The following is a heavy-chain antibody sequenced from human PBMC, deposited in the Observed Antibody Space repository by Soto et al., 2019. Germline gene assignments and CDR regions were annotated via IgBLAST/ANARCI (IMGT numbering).Heavy chain of an antibody. Sequence: QITLKESGPTLVNPTQTLTLTCSFSGFSLTSGMGVGWIRQPPGKALEWLALIFWDDDKRYSPSLKSRLTITKDTSKTQVVLTMTNMAPVDTATYYCAHIPQIITPWGYQYWGQGTLVSVSS. J-gene: IGHJ4*02. CDR1: GFSLTSGMG. CDR2: IFWDDDK. CDR3: AHIPQIITPWGYQY. D-gene: IGHD2-15*01. V-gene: IGHV2-5*02.